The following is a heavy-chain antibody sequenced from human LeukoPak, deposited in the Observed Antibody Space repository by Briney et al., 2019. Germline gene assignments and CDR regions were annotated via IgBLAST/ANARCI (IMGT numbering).Heavy chain of an antibody. CDR1: RYIFINYW. Sequence: GESWDFACKASRYIFINYWVGWVRQMPGKGLEWMGLIYPGEAETRYSPSFKGQVTISAEKSINTAFLQWSSLRASDTAMYYCARRGTYEYFDLWGSGTLVSVSS. V-gene: IGHV5-51*01. J-gene: IGHJ2*01. CDR2: IYPGEAET. CDR3: ARRGTYEYFDL. D-gene: IGHD2/OR15-2a*01.